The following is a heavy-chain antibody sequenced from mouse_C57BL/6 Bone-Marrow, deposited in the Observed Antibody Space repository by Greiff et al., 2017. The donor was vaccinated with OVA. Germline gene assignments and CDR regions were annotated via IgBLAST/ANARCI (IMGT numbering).Heavy chain of an antibody. D-gene: IGHD2-3*01. Sequence: EVQLVESGGGLVQPGGSLKLSCAASGFTFSDYYMYWVRQTPEKRLEWVAYISNGGGSTYYPDTVKGRFTISRDNAKNTLYLQMSRLKSEDTAMYYCARLGAGYFYWYFDVWGTGTTVTVSS. J-gene: IGHJ1*03. V-gene: IGHV5-12*01. CDR3: ARLGAGYFYWYFDV. CDR1: GFTFSDYY. CDR2: ISNGGGST.